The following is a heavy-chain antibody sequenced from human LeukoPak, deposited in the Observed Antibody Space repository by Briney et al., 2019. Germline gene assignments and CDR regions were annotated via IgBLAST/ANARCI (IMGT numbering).Heavy chain of an antibody. V-gene: IGHV3-23*01. CDR3: ASIDFPGGVVPAAIRDAFDI. CDR1: GFTFNLYA. D-gene: IGHD2-2*01. J-gene: IGHJ3*02. Sequence: SGGSLRLSCAVSGFTFNLYAIAWVRQAPGKGLEWVSTISDSGDTTYYADSVKGRFTISRDNSKNTLYLQMNSLRAEDTAVYYCASIDFPGGVVPAAIRDAFDIWGQGTMVTVSS. CDR2: ISDSGDTT.